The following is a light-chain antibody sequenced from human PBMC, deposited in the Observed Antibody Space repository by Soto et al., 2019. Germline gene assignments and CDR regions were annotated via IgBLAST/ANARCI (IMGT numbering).Light chain of an antibody. V-gene: IGKV3-20*01. CDR2: DAS. J-gene: IGKJ1*01. CDR1: QSVSSSS. Sequence: EIVLTQSPGTRSLSPGERATRSCRASQSVSSSSLAWYQQKRGQAPRLLIHDASSRATGIPDRFSGSGSGTDFTLTISRLEPEDFAVYYCQQCGGSPRTFGQGTKV. CDR3: QQCGGSPRT.